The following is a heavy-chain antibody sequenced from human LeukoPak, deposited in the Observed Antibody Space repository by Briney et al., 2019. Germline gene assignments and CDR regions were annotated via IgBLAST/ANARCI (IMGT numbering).Heavy chain of an antibody. J-gene: IGHJ4*02. D-gene: IGHD2-21*02. CDR1: GFNFNIYG. V-gene: IGHV3-21*01. Sequence: GGSLRLSCAASGFNFNIYGMNWVRQAPGKGLEWVSSISSESTNIYYTDSVNGRFTIARDNAKNSLYLQMNSLIPEDTAVYYCSRDGSGSGDVWGQGTLVTVSS. CDR2: ISSESTNI. CDR3: SRDGSGSGDV.